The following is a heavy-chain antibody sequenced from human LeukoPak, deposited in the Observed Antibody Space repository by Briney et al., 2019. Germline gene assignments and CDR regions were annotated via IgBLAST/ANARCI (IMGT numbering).Heavy chain of an antibody. Sequence: SETLSLTCTVSGGSISSGGYYWSWIRQHPGKGLEWIGYIYYSRSTYYNPSLKSRVTISVDTSKNQFSLKLSSVTAADTAVYYCARVVVPAAMGWVDYWGQGTLVTVSS. CDR1: GGSISSGGYY. CDR3: ARVVVPAAMGWVDY. V-gene: IGHV4-31*03. D-gene: IGHD2-2*01. CDR2: IYYSRST. J-gene: IGHJ4*02.